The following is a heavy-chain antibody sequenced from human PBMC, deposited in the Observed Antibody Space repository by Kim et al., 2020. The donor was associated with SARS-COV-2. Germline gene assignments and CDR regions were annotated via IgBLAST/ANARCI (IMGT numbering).Heavy chain of an antibody. CDR1: GFTVSSNY. CDR3: ARDRAYDYYYYYGMDV. Sequence: GGSLRLSCAASGFTVSSNYMSWVRQAPGKGLEWVSVIYSGGSTYYADSVKGRFTISRDNSKNTLYLQMNSLRAEDTAVYYCARDRAYDYYYYYGMDVWGQGTTVTVSS. CDR2: IYSGGST. V-gene: IGHV3-53*01. J-gene: IGHJ6*02. D-gene: IGHD3-22*01.